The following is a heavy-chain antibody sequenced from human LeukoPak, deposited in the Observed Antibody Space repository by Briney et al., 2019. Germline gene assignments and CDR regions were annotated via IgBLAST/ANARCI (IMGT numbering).Heavy chain of an antibody. CDR2: INSDGSST. V-gene: IGHV3-74*01. Sequence: GGSLRLSCAASGFTFSSYWMHWVRQAPGKGLVWVSRINSDGSSTSYADSVKGRFTISRDNAKNTLYLQMNSLRAEDTAVYYCARDRPTYYYDSSGPDYWGQGTLVTVSS. CDR1: GFTFSSYW. CDR3: ARDRPTYYYDSSGPDY. J-gene: IGHJ4*02. D-gene: IGHD3-22*01.